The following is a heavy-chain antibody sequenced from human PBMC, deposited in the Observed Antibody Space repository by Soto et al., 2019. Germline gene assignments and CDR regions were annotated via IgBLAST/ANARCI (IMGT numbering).Heavy chain of an antibody. J-gene: IGHJ6*02. CDR3: ARDYSSGRYHYYFGMDV. Sequence: GGSVKVSCKDSGYTFTSYGISWVRQAPGQGLEWMGWISAYNGNTNYAQKLQGRVTMTTDTSTSTAYMELRSLRSDDTAVYYCARDYSSGRYHYYFGMDVWGQGTTVTVSS. CDR1: GYTFTSYG. CDR2: ISAYNGNT. D-gene: IGHD3-10*01. V-gene: IGHV1-18*01.